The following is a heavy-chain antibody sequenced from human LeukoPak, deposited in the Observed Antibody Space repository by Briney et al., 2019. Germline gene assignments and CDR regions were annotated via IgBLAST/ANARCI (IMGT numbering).Heavy chain of an antibody. D-gene: IGHD6-19*01. J-gene: IGHJ4*02. CDR3: ARAAYSSGPDY. V-gene: IGHV3-48*01. CDR2: ISPSSSSI. Sequence: ETLSLTCTVSSGSISSSSYYWAWIRQPPGKGLEWVSYISPSSSSIRYADSVEGRFTISRDYAKNSLYLQMNSLRGEDTAVYYCARAAYSSGPDYWGQGTLVTVSS. CDR1: SGSISSSSYY.